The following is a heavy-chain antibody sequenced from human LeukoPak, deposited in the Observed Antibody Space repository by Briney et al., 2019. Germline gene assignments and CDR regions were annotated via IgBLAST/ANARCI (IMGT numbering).Heavy chain of an antibody. Sequence: NPGGSLRLSCAASGFTFSSYSMNWVRQPPGKGLEWIGEINHSGSTNYNPSLKSRVTISVDTSKNQFSLKLSSVTAADTAVYYCARVTVGGDIVVVPAAYTHWGQGTLVTVSS. V-gene: IGHV4-34*01. CDR2: INHSGST. J-gene: IGHJ4*02. D-gene: IGHD2-2*01. CDR1: GFTFSSYS. CDR3: ARVTVGGDIVVVPAAYTH.